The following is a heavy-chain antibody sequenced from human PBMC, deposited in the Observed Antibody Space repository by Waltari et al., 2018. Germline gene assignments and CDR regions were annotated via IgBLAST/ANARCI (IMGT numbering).Heavy chain of an antibody. CDR1: GGSISSYY. CDR3: ARVVWGAFWSGYEYYFDY. D-gene: IGHD3-3*01. J-gene: IGHJ4*02. Sequence: QVQLQESGPGLVKPSETLSLTCTVSGGSISSYYWSWIRQPPGKGLEWIGYIYYSGSTNYNPSLKSRVTISVDTSKNQFSLKLSSVTAADTAVYYCARVVWGAFWSGYEYYFDYWGQGTLVTVSS. CDR2: IYYSGST. V-gene: IGHV4-59*01.